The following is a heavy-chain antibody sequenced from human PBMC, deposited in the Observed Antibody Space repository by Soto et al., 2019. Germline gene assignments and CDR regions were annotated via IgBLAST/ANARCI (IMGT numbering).Heavy chain of an antibody. J-gene: IGHJ4*02. CDR1: GFTFNTHW. CDR2: IYFDGITT. CDR3: ARGGAMGVDY. V-gene: IGHV3-74*01. D-gene: IGHD1-26*01. Sequence: GGSLRLSCTASGFTFNTHWMHWVRQAPGKGLVWASRIYFDGITTXYADSVKGRLTVSRDNAKNTVDLHVNTLRDEDTAVYYCARGGAMGVDYWGQGTLVTVSS.